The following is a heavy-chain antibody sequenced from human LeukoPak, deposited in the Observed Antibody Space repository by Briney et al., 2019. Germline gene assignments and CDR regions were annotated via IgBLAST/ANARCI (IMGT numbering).Heavy chain of an antibody. CDR3: AKADGYGDPLDY. CDR1: GFTFDDYA. D-gene: IGHD4-17*01. V-gene: IGHV3-9*01. CDR2: ISWNSGSI. J-gene: IGHJ4*02. Sequence: GGSLRLSCAASGFTFDDYAMHWVRQAPGKGLEWVSGISWNSGSIDYADSVKGRFTISRDNAKNSLYLQMNSLRAEDTALYYCAKADGYGDPLDYWGQGTLVTVSS.